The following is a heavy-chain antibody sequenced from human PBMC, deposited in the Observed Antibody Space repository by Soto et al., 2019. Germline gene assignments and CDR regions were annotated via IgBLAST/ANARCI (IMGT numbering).Heavy chain of an antibody. CDR3: AGITTTPTY. D-gene: IGHD3-22*01. CDR1: GCSISSGGNY. Sequence: QVQLQESGPGLVKPSQTLSLTCTVSGCSISSGGNYWTWIRQHPGKGLEWIGHIYYSGSTYYNPSLKSRLTISIDTSKNLFSLKLTSVTAADTAVYYCAGITTTPTYWGQGTLVTVSS. V-gene: IGHV4-31*03. J-gene: IGHJ4*02. CDR2: IYYSGST.